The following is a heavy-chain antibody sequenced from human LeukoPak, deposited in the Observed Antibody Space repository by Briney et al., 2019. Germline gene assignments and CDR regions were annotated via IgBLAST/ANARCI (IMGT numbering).Heavy chain of an antibody. V-gene: IGHV1-18*01. CDR3: ADGYSGYDSGGSLGY. Sequence: GASVKVSCKASGYTFTSYGISWVRQAPGQGLEWMGWISAYNGNTNYAQKLQGRVTMTTDTSTSTAYMELRSLRSDDTAVYYCADGYSGYDSGGSLGYWGQGTLVTVSS. D-gene: IGHD5-12*01. CDR1: GYTFTSYG. CDR2: ISAYNGNT. J-gene: IGHJ4*02.